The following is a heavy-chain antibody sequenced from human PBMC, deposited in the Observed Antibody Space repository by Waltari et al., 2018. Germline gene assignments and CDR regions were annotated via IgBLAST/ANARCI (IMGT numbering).Heavy chain of an antibody. CDR2: ISSSRRTI. D-gene: IGHD5-18*01. CDR3: ARADLYSYGQIYYFDY. Sequence: EVQLVESGGGLVQPGGSLRLSCAASGFTFSSYSMNWVRQAPGKGLEWVSYISSSRRTIYYADSVKGRFTISRDNAKNSLYLQMNSLRDEDTAVYYCARADLYSYGQIYYFDYWGQGTLVTVSS. CDR1: GFTFSSYS. J-gene: IGHJ4*02. V-gene: IGHV3-48*02.